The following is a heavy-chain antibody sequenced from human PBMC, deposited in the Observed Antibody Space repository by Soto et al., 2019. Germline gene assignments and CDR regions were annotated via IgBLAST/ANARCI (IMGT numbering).Heavy chain of an antibody. CDR3: AGELGRFRDRYYYYGTDV. J-gene: IGHJ6*02. V-gene: IGHV1-69*01. CDR1: GGTFSSYA. Sequence: QVQLVQSGAEVKKPGSSVKVSCKASGGTFSSYAISWVRQAPGQGLEWMGGIIPIFGTANYAQKFQGRVTITADESTSTAYMELSSLRSEDTAVYYCAGELGRFRDRYYYYGTDVWGQGTTVTVSS. D-gene: IGHD7-27*01. CDR2: IIPIFGTA.